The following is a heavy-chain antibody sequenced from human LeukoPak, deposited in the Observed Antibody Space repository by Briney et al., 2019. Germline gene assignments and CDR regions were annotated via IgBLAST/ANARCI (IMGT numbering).Heavy chain of an antibody. V-gene: IGHV3-23*01. J-gene: IGHJ4*02. CDR3: ARARGGYDLDY. D-gene: IGHD5-12*01. CDR2: ISGSGGST. CDR1: GFTFSSYA. Sequence: GGSLRLSCAASGFTFSSYAMSWVRQAPGKGLEWVSAISGSGGSTYYADSVKGRFTISRDNSKNTLYLQMNSLRVEDTAVYYCARARGGYDLDYWGQGTLVTVSS.